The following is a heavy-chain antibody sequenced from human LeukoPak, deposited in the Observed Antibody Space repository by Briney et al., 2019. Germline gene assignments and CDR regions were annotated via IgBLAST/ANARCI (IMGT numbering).Heavy chain of an antibody. J-gene: IGHJ4*02. Sequence: KTGGSLRLSCAASGFTFSINAMHWVRQAPGKGLEWVAVMSYDGRNKYYADSVKGRFTISRDNAKNTLYLQMNSLRAEDTAVYYCAWGRGRNYEYWGQGTLVTVSS. CDR3: AWGRGRNYEY. V-gene: IGHV3-30*04. CDR1: GFTFSINA. D-gene: IGHD3-16*01. CDR2: MSYDGRNK.